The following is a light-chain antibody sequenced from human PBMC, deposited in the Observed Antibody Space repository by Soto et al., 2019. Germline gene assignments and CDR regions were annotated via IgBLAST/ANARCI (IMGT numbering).Light chain of an antibody. Sequence: EIVLTQSPGTLSFSPGERATLSCRASQSVSNNYLAWYQQKPGQAPSLLIFGASNRAPDIPDRFSGRGSGTDFTLTISRLEPEDFAVYFCQQYGSSVKTFGQGTKVDIK. CDR1: QSVSNNY. V-gene: IGKV3-20*01. CDR3: QQYGSSVKT. J-gene: IGKJ1*01. CDR2: GAS.